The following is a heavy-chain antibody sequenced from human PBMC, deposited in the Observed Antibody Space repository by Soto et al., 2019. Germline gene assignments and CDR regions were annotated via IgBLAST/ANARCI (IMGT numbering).Heavy chain of an antibody. J-gene: IGHJ3*01. CDR2: IYPGDSDT. D-gene: IGHD3-10*01. CDR3: ARLPGVRGVFDGFNV. Sequence: PGESLKMSCKGSGYSFAGYWIGWVRQMPGKGLDWMGVIYPGDSDTRYSPSFHGQVTISADKSISTAYLQWSSLKASDTAMYFCARLPGVRGVFDGFNVWGQGTMVTVS. V-gene: IGHV5-51*01. CDR1: GYSFAGYW.